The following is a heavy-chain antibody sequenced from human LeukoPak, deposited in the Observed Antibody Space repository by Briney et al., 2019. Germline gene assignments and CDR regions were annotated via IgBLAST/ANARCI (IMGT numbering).Heavy chain of an antibody. CDR1: GFTFSNAW. CDR2: ISGSGGST. V-gene: IGHV3-23*01. Sequence: GGSLRLSCAASGFTFSNAWMSWVRQAPGKGLEWVSAISGSGGSTYYADSVKGRLTISRDNSRNMLFLQMNSLRADDTAVYYCAKDLVVGALDYWGQGTLVTVSS. CDR3: AKDLVVGALDY. D-gene: IGHD1-26*01. J-gene: IGHJ4*02.